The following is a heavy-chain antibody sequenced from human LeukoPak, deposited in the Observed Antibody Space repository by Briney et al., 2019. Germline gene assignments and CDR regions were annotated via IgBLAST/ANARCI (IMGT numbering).Heavy chain of an antibody. V-gene: IGHV1-69*06. J-gene: IGHJ6*03. CDR1: GGTFSSYA. CDR2: IIPIFGTA. Sequence: SVKVSCKASGGTFSSYAISWVRQAPGQGLEWMGGIIPIFGTANYAQKFQGRVTITADKSTSTAYMELSSLRSEDTAVYYCARERGGGGFGVVIKRSYYYMDVWGKGTTVTVSS. CDR3: ARERGGGGFGVVIKRSYYYMDV. D-gene: IGHD3-3*01.